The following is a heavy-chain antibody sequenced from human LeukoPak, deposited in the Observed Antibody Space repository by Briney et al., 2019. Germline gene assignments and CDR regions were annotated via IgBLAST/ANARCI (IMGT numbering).Heavy chain of an antibody. J-gene: IGHJ4*02. CDR3: ARDTVTHPFDY. D-gene: IGHD4-11*01. V-gene: IGHV4-34*01. CDR2: INHSGST. CDR1: GGSFSGYY. Sequence: SETLSLTCAVYGGSFSGYYWSWIRQPPGKGLEWIGEINHSGSTNYNPSLKSRVTISVDTSKNHFSLKLSSVTAADTAVYYCARDTVTHPFDYWGQGTLVTVSS.